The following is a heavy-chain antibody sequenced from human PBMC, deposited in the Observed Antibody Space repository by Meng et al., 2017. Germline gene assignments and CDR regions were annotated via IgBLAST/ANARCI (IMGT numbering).Heavy chain of an antibody. CDR3: ARDLAIVAAAGYYFDY. D-gene: IGHD6-13*01. CDR2: INPSGGST. CDR1: GYTFTSYC. Sequence: ASVKVSCKASGYTFTSYCMHWVRQAPGQGLEWMGIINPSGGSTSYAQKFQGRVTMTRDTSTSTVYMELSSLRSEDTAVYYCARDLAIVAAAGYYFDYWGQGTLVTVSS. V-gene: IGHV1-46*01. J-gene: IGHJ4*02.